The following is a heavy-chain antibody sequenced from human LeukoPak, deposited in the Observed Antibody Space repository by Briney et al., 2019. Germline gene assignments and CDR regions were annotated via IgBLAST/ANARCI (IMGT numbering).Heavy chain of an antibody. CDR1: GASMSNYY. Sequence: SETLSLTCTISGASMSNYYWSWIRQPPGKRPEWMAYISDSGSDIYNPSLKSRVAISVDTSKNQFSLKLTSVTAADTAVYFCAVVTGGPRLYFFDYWGQGTLVTVSS. CDR3: AVVTGGPRLYFFDY. D-gene: IGHD2-21*02. CDR2: ISDSGSD. V-gene: IGHV4-4*08. J-gene: IGHJ4*02.